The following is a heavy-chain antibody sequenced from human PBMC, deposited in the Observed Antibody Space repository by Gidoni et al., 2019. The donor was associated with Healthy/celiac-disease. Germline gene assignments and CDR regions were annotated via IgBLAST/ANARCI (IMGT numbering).Heavy chain of an antibody. D-gene: IGHD5-12*01. CDR2: ISYDGSNK. CDR1: GFTFSSYA. J-gene: IGHJ4*02. CDR3: ARDVKWLRFFDY. V-gene: IGHV3-30-3*01. Sequence: QVQLVESGGGVVQPGRSLRLPCAASGFTFSSYAMHWVRQAPGKGLEWVAVISYDGSNKYYADSVKGRFTISRDNSKNTLYLQMNSLRAEDTAVYYCARDVKWLRFFDYWGQGTLVTVSS.